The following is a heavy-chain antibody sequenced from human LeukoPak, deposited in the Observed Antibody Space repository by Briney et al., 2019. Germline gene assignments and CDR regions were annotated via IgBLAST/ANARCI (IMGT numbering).Heavy chain of an antibody. CDR1: GGSISSYY. J-gene: IGHJ5*02. CDR2: IYTSGST. D-gene: IGHD2-15*01. V-gene: IGHV4-4*07. CDR3: ARGRCSGGSCWPGGRKTCIWFDP. Sequence: SETLSLTCTVSGGSISSYYWSWIRQPAGKGLEWIGLIYTSGSTNYNPSLKSRVTISVDTSKNQFSLKLSSVTAADTAVYYCARGRCSGGSCWPGGRKTCIWFDPWGQGTLVTVSS.